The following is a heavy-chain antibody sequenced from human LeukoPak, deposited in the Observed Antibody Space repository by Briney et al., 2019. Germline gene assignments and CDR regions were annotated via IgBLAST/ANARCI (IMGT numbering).Heavy chain of an antibody. CDR1: GFTFSNYW. CDR3: ANSNWSPFDH. D-gene: IGHD1-20*01. V-gene: IGHV3-7*01. J-gene: IGHJ4*02. CDR2: IKQDGSEK. Sequence: PGGSLRLSCAASGFTFSNYWMGWVRQTPGKGLEWMANIKQDGSEKYYVDSVKGRFTISRDNAKNSLYLQMNSLRAEDTAVYYCANSNWSPFDHWGQGTLVTVSS.